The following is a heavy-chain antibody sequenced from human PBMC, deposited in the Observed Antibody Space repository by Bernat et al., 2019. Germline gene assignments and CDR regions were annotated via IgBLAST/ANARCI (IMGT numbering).Heavy chain of an antibody. CDR1: GFTFSSYS. V-gene: IGHV4-34*01. D-gene: IGHD3-9*01. J-gene: IGHJ5*02. Sequence: VQLVESGGGLVKPGGSLRLSCAASGFTFSSYSMNWVRQPPGKGLEWSGEINHSGSINYTPPLKRRVTISVDTSKNQFSLKLSSVTAADTAVYYCARAPAGVADFDWLLYDSWFDPWGQGTLVTVSS. CDR2: INHSGSI. CDR3: ARAPAGVADFDWLLYDSWFDP.